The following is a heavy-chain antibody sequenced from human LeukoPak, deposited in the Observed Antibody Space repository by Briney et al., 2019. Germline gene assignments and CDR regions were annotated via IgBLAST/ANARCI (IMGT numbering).Heavy chain of an antibody. D-gene: IGHD3-16*01. CDR1: GRPISSYY. CDR2: MYYIGST. Sequence: PSEALSLTCTVSGRPISSYYWSWIRQPPAKGREWMGYMYYIGSTNYNPPLKSRVTISVDTSKNQFSLKLSSVTAADTAVYYCARRWVDAFDIWGQGTMVTV. V-gene: IGHV4-59*08. CDR3: ARRWVDAFDI. J-gene: IGHJ3*02.